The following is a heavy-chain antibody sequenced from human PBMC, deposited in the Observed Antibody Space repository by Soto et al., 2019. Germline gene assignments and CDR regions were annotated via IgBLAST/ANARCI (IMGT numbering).Heavy chain of an antibody. Sequence: EVHLVQSAVEVKKSGESLMISCEASGYPFRSYWIGWVRQMPGKGLEWMGIVYPGTSNTRYSPSFQGQLTISADKAISTAYLQWSSLKASDSTTYYCARRYCTNTTNCPVGYGFDVWGQGTTVTDSS. D-gene: IGHD2-8*01. CDR3: ARRYCTNTTNCPVGYGFDV. J-gene: IGHJ6*02. V-gene: IGHV5-51*01. CDR1: GYPFRSYW. CDR2: VYPGTSNT.